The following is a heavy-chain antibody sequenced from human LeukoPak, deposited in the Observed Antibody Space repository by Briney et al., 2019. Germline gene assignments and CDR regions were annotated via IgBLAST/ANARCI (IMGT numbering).Heavy chain of an antibody. CDR2: IGGIDNVI. CDR1: GFTFSSSS. V-gene: IGHV3-48*01. Sequence: GGALRLSCATSGFTFSSSSMHWVRQAPGKGLEWVSYIGGIDNVIYYADSVRGRFTISRDNAKNSLYLQMNSLRADDTALYYCARDLRVGATYFDCWGQGTLVTVSS. D-gene: IGHD1-26*01. J-gene: IGHJ4*02. CDR3: ARDLRVGATYFDC.